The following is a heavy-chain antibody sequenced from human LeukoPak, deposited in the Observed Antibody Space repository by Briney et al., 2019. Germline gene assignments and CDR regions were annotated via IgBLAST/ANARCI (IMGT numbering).Heavy chain of an antibody. CDR3: ARDRLEAVTDDDYFDY. CDR2: IWYDGSNK. V-gene: IGHV3-33*01. CDR1: GFTFSNHG. Sequence: GGSLRLSCAASGFTFSNHGMHWVRQAPGKGPEWVALIWYDGSNKYYGESVKGRFTISRDNSKNTVYLQMNSLRAEGTGVYYCARDRLEAVTDDDYFDYWGQGTLVTVSS. D-gene: IGHD2-21*02. J-gene: IGHJ4*02.